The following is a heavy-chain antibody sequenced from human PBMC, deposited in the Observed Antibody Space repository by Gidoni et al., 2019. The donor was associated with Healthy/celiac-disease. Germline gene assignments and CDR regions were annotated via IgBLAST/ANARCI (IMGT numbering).Heavy chain of an antibody. CDR3: AKEKHKAALYYFDY. Sequence: QVQLVESGGGVFHPWRSLRLSCAASGFTFRSYGMHCVRQAPGKGLEWVAVISYDGSNKYYADYVKGRFTISRDNSKNTLYLKMNSLRAEDTAVYYCAKEKHKAALYYFDYWGQGTLVTVSS. J-gene: IGHJ4*02. CDR2: ISYDGSNK. CDR1: GFTFRSYG. D-gene: IGHD6-25*01. V-gene: IGHV3-30*18.